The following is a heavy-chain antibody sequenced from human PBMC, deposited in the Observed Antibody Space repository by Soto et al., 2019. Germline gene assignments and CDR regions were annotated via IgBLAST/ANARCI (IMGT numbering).Heavy chain of an antibody. V-gene: IGHV3-30*18. D-gene: IGHD6-19*01. Sequence: QVQLVESGGGVVQPGRSLRLSCAASGFTFSSYGMHWVRQAPGKGLEWVAVISYDGSNKYYADSVKGRFTISRDNSKNTLYLQMNSLRAEDTDVYYCAKARSGWYHDYWGQGTLVTVSS. CDR1: GFTFSSYG. CDR3: AKARSGWYHDY. J-gene: IGHJ4*02. CDR2: ISYDGSNK.